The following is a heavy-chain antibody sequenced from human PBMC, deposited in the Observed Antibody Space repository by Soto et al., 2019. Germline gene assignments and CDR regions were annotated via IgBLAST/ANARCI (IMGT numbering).Heavy chain of an antibody. V-gene: IGHV3-23*01. Sequence: GGSLRLSCAASGFTFSSYAMSWVRQAPGKGLEWVSAISGSGGSTYYADSVKGRFTISRDNSKNTLYLQMNSLRAEDTAVYYCAKERGAVGLVVALYSGMDVWGQGTTVTVSS. CDR1: GFTFSSYA. J-gene: IGHJ6*02. CDR3: AKERGAVGLVVALYSGMDV. CDR2: ISGSGGST. D-gene: IGHD6-19*01.